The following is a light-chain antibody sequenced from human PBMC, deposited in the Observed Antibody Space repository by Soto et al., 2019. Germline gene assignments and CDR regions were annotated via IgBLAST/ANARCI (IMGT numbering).Light chain of an antibody. CDR2: EVS. CDR3: TSYEGGGKYV. J-gene: IGLJ1*01. CDR1: SSDVGAYNL. V-gene: IGLV2-14*01. Sequence: QSALTQPASVSGSPGQSVTISCTGTSSDVGAYNLVSWYQQYPGKVPKLIIYEVSNRPSGVSNRFSGSKSGNTASLTISGLQDEDEADYYCCTSYEGGGKYVFATGTKLTVL.